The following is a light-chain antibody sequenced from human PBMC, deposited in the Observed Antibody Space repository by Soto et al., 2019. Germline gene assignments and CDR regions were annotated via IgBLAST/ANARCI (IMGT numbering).Light chain of an antibody. V-gene: IGKV3-20*01. CDR3: QQYASSPLT. Sequence: EIVLTQSPGTLSVSPGERATLSCRASQSVGRNYLAWYQQKPGQAPRLLIYDASRRATGIPDRISGSGSGTDCTLTISRLEPEDFAVYYCQQYASSPLTFGGGTKVEAK. CDR2: DAS. J-gene: IGKJ4*01. CDR1: QSVGRNY.